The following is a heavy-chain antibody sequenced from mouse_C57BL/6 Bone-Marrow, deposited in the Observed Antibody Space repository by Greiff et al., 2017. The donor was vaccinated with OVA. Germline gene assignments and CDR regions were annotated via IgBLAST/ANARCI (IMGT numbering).Heavy chain of an antibody. D-gene: IGHD3-3*01. V-gene: IGHV1-64*01. CDR3: ARWGLD. CDR2: IHPNSGST. J-gene: IGHJ2*01. CDR1: GYTFTSYW. Sequence: QVQLLQSGADLVQPGASVKLSCKASGYTFTSYWMHWVKQRPGQGLEWIGMIHPNSGSTNYNEKVKSKATLTVDKSSSTAYMQLSSLTAEDSGVYYCARWGLDWGQGTTLTVSS.